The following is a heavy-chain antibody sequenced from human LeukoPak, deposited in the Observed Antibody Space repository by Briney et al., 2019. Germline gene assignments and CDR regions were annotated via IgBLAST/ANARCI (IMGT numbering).Heavy chain of an antibody. CDR1: GFTLSSYS. D-gene: IGHD5-12*01. J-gene: IGHJ6*03. CDR3: ARERTLVATIPPREEKKNYYMDV. V-gene: IGHV3-21*01. CDR2: ISSSSSYI. Sequence: PGGSLRLSCAASGFTLSSYSMNWVRQAPGKGLEWVSSISSSSSYIYDADSVEGRFTISRDNAKNSLYLQMNSLRAEDTAVYYCARERTLVATIPPREEKKNYYMDVWGKGTTVTVSS.